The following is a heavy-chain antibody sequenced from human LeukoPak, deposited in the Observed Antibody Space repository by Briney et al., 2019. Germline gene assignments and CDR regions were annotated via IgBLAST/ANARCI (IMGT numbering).Heavy chain of an antibody. V-gene: IGHV4-39*07. Sequence: SETLSLTCTVSGGSISSSSYYWGWIRQPPGKGLEWTGSIYYSGSTYYNPSLKSRVTISVDTSKNQFSLKLSSVTAADSAVYYCAREMRFGSGPGAFDIWSQGTMVTVSS. CDR2: IYYSGST. CDR3: AREMRFGSGPGAFDI. J-gene: IGHJ3*02. CDR1: GGSISSSSYY. D-gene: IGHD3-10*01.